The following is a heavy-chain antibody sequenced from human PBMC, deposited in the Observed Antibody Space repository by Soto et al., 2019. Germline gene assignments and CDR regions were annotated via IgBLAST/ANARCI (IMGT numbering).Heavy chain of an antibody. CDR2: IDPSDSYT. V-gene: IGHV5-10-1*01. CDR1: GYSFTSYW. Sequence: PGESLKISCNGSGYSFTSYWISWVRQMPGKGLEWMGRIDPSDSYTNYSPSFQGHVTISADKSISTAYLQWSSLKASDTAMYYCARRARYCSSTSCSRADYWGQGTLVTVSS. D-gene: IGHD2-2*01. J-gene: IGHJ4*02. CDR3: ARRARYCSSTSCSRADY.